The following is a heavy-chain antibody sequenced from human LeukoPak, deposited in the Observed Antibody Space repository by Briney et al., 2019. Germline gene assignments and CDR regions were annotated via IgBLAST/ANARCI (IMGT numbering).Heavy chain of an antibody. CDR3: ARSWLLAAAGTYDY. CDR2: ISSSSSYT. CDR1: GFTFSSYS. D-gene: IGHD6-13*01. Sequence: GGSLRLSCAVSGFTFSSYSMNWVRQAPGKGLEWVSSISSSSSYTYYADSVKGRFTISRDNAKNSLYLQMNSLRAEDTAVYYCARSWLLAAAGTYDYWGQGTLVTVSS. V-gene: IGHV3-21*01. J-gene: IGHJ4*02.